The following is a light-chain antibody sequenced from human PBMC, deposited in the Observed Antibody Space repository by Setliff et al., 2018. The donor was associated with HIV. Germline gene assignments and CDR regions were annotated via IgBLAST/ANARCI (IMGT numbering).Light chain of an antibody. CDR1: SNDVGGYNF. CDR2: DVN. CDR3: SSYTSSSTPHV. Sequence: QSALTQPASVSGSPGQSITISCTGTSNDVGGYNFVSWFQQHPGKAPKLVIFDVNKRPAGFSYRFSGSKSGNTASLTISGLQAEDEADYYCSSYTSSSTPHVFGTGTKATVL. V-gene: IGLV2-14*01. J-gene: IGLJ1*01.